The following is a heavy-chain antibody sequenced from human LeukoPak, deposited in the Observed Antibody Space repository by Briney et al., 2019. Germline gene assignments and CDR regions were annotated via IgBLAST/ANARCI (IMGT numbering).Heavy chain of an antibody. CDR3: ARDEQWLVRWDY. Sequence: GGSLRLSCSASGFTFSSYSITWVRQAPGKGLEWVSYISSSSSTIYYADSVKGRFTISRDNAKNSLYLQMNSLRDEATAVYYCARDEQWLVRWDYWGQGTLVTVSS. D-gene: IGHD6-19*01. V-gene: IGHV3-48*02. CDR2: ISSSSSTI. CDR1: GFTFSSYS. J-gene: IGHJ4*02.